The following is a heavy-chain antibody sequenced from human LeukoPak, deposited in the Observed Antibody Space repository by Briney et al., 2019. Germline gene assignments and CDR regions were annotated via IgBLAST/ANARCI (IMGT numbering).Heavy chain of an antibody. V-gene: IGHV2-5*02. CDR1: GFSLQTSGVG. CDR3: THNQYHYDTSTYVPLGH. D-gene: IGHD3-16*01. Sequence: SGPTLVKPSQTLTLTCSFSGFSLQTSGVGVGWIRQPPGEALEWLGIIYRDDDKRYNSTLTPRLTITKDTSKNQVVLTMTNMDPLDTATYYCTHNQYHYDTSTYVPLGHWGQGILVTVSS. J-gene: IGHJ4*01. CDR2: IYRDDDK.